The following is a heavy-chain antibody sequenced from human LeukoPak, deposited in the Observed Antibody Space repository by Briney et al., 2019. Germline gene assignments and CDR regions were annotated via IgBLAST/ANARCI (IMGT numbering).Heavy chain of an antibody. Sequence: ASVKVSCKASGGTFSSYAISWVRQAPGQGLEWMGGIIPIFGTANYAQKFQGRVTITADESTSTAYMGLSSLRSEDTAVYYCAAELDDDIMTGYSQPWGQGTLVTVSS. CDR1: GGTFSSYA. D-gene: IGHD3-9*01. V-gene: IGHV1-69*13. J-gene: IGHJ5*02. CDR3: AAELDDDIMTGYSQP. CDR2: IIPIFGTA.